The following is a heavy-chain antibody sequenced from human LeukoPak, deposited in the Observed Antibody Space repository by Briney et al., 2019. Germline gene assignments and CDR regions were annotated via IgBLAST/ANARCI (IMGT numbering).Heavy chain of an antibody. CDR1: GYTFTGYY. V-gene: IGHV1-2*02. D-gene: IGHD6-13*01. Sequence: ASVKVSCKASGYTFTGYYMHWVRQAPGQGLEWMGWINPNSGGTNYAQKFQGRVTMTRDTSISTAYMELSRLRSDDTAVYYCARTAYAAAGRTFDYWGQGTLVTVSS. J-gene: IGHJ4*02. CDR3: ARTAYAAAGRTFDY. CDR2: INPNSGGT.